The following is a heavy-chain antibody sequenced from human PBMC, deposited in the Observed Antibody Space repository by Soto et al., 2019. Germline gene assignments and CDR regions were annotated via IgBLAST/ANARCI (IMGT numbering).Heavy chain of an antibody. D-gene: IGHD6-19*01. CDR1: GFTFSSYG. CDR3: ARDRGISSGWSRIGYYYSGMDV. J-gene: IGHJ6*02. Sequence: PGGSLRLSCAASGFTFSSYGMHWVRQAPGKGLEWVAVIWYDGSNKYYADSVKGRFTISRDNSKNTLYLQMNSLRAEDTAVYYCARDRGISSGWSRIGYYYSGMDVWGQGTTVTVSS. V-gene: IGHV3-33*01. CDR2: IWYDGSNK.